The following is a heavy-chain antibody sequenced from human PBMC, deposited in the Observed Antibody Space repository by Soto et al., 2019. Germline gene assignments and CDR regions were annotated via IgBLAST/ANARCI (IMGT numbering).Heavy chain of an antibody. CDR2: ISWNSGSI. CDR1: GFTFDDYA. CDR3: AKGDTAMGTDY. Sequence: EVQLVESGGGLVQPGRSLRLSCAASGFTFDDYAMHWVRQAPGKGLEWGSGISWNSGSIGYADSVKGRFTISRDNAKNSLYLQMNSLRAEDTALYYCAKGDTAMGTDYWGQGTLVTVSS. J-gene: IGHJ4*02. D-gene: IGHD5-18*01. V-gene: IGHV3-9*01.